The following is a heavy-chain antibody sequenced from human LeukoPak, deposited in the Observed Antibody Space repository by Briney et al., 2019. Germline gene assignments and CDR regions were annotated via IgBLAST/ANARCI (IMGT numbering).Heavy chain of an antibody. CDR2: INKDGDEK. CDR1: GFTFSSYW. V-gene: IGHV3-7*01. Sequence: HAGGSLRLSCAAPGFTFSSYWMSWVRQAPGKGLEWVANINKDGDEKFYMDSVKGRYAISRDNAKNSLYLQMNSLRAEDTAIYYCTRDVFSEGTPLDYWGQGTLVTVSS. J-gene: IGHJ4*02. D-gene: IGHD2-21*01. CDR3: TRDVFSEGTPLDY.